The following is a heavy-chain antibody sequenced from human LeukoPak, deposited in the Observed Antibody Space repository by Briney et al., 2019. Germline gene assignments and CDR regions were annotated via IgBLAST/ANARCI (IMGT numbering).Heavy chain of an antibody. Sequence: SQTLSLTCTVSGGSISSGSYYWSWIRQPAGKGLEWIGYIYYSGSTNYNPSLKSRVTISVDTSKNQFSLKLSSVTAADTAVYYCARAPITMVRGVIIPYYYYMDVWGKGTTVTISS. CDR2: IYYSGST. V-gene: IGHV4-61*10. D-gene: IGHD3-10*01. CDR3: ARAPITMVRGVIIPYYYYMDV. J-gene: IGHJ6*03. CDR1: GGSISSGSYY.